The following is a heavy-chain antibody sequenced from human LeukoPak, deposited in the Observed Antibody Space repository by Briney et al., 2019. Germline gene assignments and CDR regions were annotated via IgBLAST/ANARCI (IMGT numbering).Heavy chain of an antibody. D-gene: IGHD5-12*01. CDR3: ARGGRPGDAFDI. CDR1: GFTFSSYA. CDR2: IKQDGSEK. Sequence: GGSLRLSCAASGFTFSSYAMSWVRQAPGKGLEWVANIKQDGSEKYYVDSVKGRFTISRDNAKNSLYLQMNSLRAEDTAVYYCARGGRPGDAFDIWGQGTMVTVSS. V-gene: IGHV3-7*01. J-gene: IGHJ3*02.